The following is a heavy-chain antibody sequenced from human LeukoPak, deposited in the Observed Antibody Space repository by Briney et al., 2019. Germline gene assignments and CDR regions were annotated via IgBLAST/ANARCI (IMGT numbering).Heavy chain of an antibody. D-gene: IGHD3-10*01. V-gene: IGHV3-23*01. CDR1: GFTFSCYA. CDR2: ISGFGGGGGT. CDR3: AKQLWFGEEIFDP. J-gene: IGHJ5*02. Sequence: AGSLRVSCAASGFTFSCYAMIWVRQAPGKGVEWVSAISGFGGGGGTYYADSVKGRFTISRDNSTNTPYLQMNSLRAEDTAVYYCAKQLWFGEEIFDPWGQGTLVTVSS.